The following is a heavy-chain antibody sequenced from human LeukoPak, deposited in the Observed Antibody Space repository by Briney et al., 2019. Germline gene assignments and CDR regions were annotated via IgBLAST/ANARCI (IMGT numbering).Heavy chain of an antibody. CDR2: ISSSGSTI. D-gene: IGHD6-13*01. CDR1: GFTVSSYG. Sequence: GGSLRLSCAASGFTVSSYGMHWVRQAPGKGLEWVSYISSSGSTIYYADSVKGRFTISRDNAKNSLYLQMNSLRAEDTAVYYCAREGIVAAGTSHYYYGMDVWGQGTTVTVSS. CDR3: AREGIVAAGTSHYYYGMDV. V-gene: IGHV3-48*04. J-gene: IGHJ6*02.